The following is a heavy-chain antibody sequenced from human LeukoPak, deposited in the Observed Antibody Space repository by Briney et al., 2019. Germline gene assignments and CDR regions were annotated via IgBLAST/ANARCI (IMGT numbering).Heavy chain of an antibody. D-gene: IGHD3-10*01. Sequence: ASVKVSYKVSGYTLTELSMHWVRQAPGKGLEWMGGFDPEDGETIYAQKFQGRVTMTRNTSISTAYMELSSLRSEDTAVYYCARGPANYYGGEYYYGMDVWGQGTTVIVSS. CDR3: ARGPANYYGGEYYYGMDV. CDR2: FDPEDGET. V-gene: IGHV1-24*01. CDR1: GYTLTELS. J-gene: IGHJ6*02.